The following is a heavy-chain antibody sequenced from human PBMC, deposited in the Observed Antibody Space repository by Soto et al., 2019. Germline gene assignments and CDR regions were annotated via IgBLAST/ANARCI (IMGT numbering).Heavy chain of an antibody. D-gene: IGHD2-15*01. CDR3: ARVCSGGSCYGY. J-gene: IGHJ4*02. Sequence: ESGGGLVQPGGSLRLSCAASGFTFSSYSMNWVRQAPGKGLEWVSYISSSSGTIYYADSVRGRFTISRDNAKNSLYLQMNSLRAEDTAVYYCARVCSGGSCYGYWGQGTLVTVSS. CDR2: ISSSSGTI. V-gene: IGHV3-48*01. CDR1: GFTFSSYS.